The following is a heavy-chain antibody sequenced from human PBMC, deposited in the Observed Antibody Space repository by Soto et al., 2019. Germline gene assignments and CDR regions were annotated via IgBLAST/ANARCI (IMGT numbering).Heavy chain of an antibody. CDR3: ATDDHGVARLS. J-gene: IGHJ5*02. D-gene: IGHD4-17*01. Sequence: QVQLVQSGAEVKKPGSSVKVSCKASGGTFSNYIINWVRQAPGQGLEWMGRVIPSIGMANTAQNFQGRVTITADQSTSTTYMEPISLRSEDTAVFYCATDDHGVARLSWGQGTLVTVSS. CDR2: VIPSIGMA. V-gene: IGHV1-69*08. CDR1: GGTFSNYI.